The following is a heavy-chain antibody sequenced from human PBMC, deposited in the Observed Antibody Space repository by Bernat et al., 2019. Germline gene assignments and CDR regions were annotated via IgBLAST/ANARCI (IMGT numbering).Heavy chain of an antibody. CDR2: INHSGST. V-gene: IGHV4-34*01. CDR3: ARRDGYNTVDAFDI. J-gene: IGHJ3*02. Sequence: QVQLQQWGAGLLKPSETLSLTCAVYGGSFSGYYWSWIRQPPGKGLEWIGEINHSGSTNYNPSLKSRVTISVDTSKNQFSLKLSSVTAADTAVYYCARRDGYNTVDAFDIWGQGTMVTVSS. CDR1: GGSFSGYY. D-gene: IGHD5-24*01.